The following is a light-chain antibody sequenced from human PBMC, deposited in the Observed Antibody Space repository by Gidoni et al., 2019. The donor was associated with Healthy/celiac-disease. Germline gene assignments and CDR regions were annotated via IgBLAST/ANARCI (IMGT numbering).Light chain of an antibody. Sequence: DIVLTQSPATLSLSPGERATLSCRASQRVSSYLAWYKQKPAEAPRLLIYYASNSATGVPARFSGSGSGTDFTLPISSLEPEDFAVYYCQQRSNWPLTFGPGTKVDIK. CDR1: QRVSSY. J-gene: IGKJ3*01. CDR2: YAS. V-gene: IGKV3-11*01. CDR3: QQRSNWPLT.